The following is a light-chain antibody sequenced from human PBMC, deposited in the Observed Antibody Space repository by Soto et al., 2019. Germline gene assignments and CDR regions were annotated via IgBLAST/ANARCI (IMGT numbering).Light chain of an antibody. J-gene: IGKJ5*01. CDR1: QDVSTW. Sequence: DIQMTQSPSSVSASVRDTVTITCRASQDVSTWLAWYQQRPGKAPNLLIYAASSLQIGVPSRFSGSGSGTDFTLTIAGLQPEDFATYYCQQGLSFPITFGQGTRLDIK. CDR2: AAS. V-gene: IGKV1-12*01. CDR3: QQGLSFPIT.